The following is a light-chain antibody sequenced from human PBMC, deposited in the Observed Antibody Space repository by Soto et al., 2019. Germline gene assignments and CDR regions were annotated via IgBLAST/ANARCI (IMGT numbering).Light chain of an antibody. CDR2: RND. Sequence: QSVLTQPPSASGTPGQRVTISCSGSSSNIGSKYVYWYQQLPGTAPKLLIYRNDQRPSGVPDRFSGSKSGTSASLAISGLRSEDEADYYYAAWDGSLSGWVFGGGTKLTVL. V-gene: IGLV1-47*01. J-gene: IGLJ3*02. CDR3: AAWDGSLSGWV. CDR1: SSNIGSKY.